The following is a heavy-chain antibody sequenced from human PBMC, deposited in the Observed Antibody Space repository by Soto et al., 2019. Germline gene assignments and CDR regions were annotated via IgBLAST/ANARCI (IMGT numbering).Heavy chain of an antibody. CDR1: GFTFSSYG. J-gene: IGHJ6*02. D-gene: IGHD4-4*01. V-gene: IGHV3-30*18. CDR2: ISYDGSNK. Sequence: QVQLVESGGGVVQPGRSLRLSCAASGFTFSSYGMHWVRQAPGTGLEWVAVISYDGSNKYYADSVKGRFTISRDNSKNTLYLQMNSLRAEDTAVYYCAKDRSTVPYYYYCMDVWGQGTTVTFSS. CDR3: AKDRSTVPYYYYCMDV.